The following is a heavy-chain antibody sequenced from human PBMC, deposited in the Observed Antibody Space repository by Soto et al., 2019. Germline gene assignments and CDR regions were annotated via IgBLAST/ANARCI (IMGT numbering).Heavy chain of an antibody. D-gene: IGHD3-10*01. Sequence: ASVKVSCKASGYTFTSYYMHWVRQAPGQGLEWMGIINPSGGSTSYAQKFQGRVTMTRDTSTSTVYMGLSSLRSEDTAVYYCARYGSGKHFDYWGQGTLVTVSS. CDR3: ARYGSGKHFDY. CDR1: GYTFTSYY. J-gene: IGHJ4*02. CDR2: INPSGGST. V-gene: IGHV1-46*01.